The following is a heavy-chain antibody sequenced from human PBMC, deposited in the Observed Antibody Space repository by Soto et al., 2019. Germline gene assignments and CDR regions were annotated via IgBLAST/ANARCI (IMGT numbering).Heavy chain of an antibody. J-gene: IGHJ5*01. CDR3: ARGRYCLTGRCFPNWFDS. CDR1: GDSIPTVDYF. CDR2: IYKSATT. Sequence: SETLSLTCSVSGDSIPTVDYFWAWIRQPPGQALEYIGYIYKSATTYYNPSFESRVAISLDTSKSQFSLNVTSVTAADTAVYFCARGRYCLTGRCFPNWFDSWGQGTLVTVSS. V-gene: IGHV4-30-4*01. D-gene: IGHD2-15*01.